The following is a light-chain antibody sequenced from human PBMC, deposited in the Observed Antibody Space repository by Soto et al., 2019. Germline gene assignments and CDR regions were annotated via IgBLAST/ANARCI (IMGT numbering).Light chain of an antibody. CDR2: EVN. CDR1: SSDIGGYEY. CDR3: SSYAGSNNLV. Sequence: QSALTQPPSASRSPGQSVTISCTGTSSDIGGYEYVSWYQQHPGKAPKLIIYEVNKRPSGVPDRFSGSKSGNTASLIVSGLQAEDEPDYYCSSYAGSNNLVFAGGTKLTVL. J-gene: IGLJ3*02. V-gene: IGLV2-8*02.